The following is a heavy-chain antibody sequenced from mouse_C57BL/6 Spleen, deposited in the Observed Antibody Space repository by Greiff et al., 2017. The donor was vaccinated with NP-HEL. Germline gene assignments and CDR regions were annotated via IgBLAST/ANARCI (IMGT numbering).Heavy chain of an antibody. D-gene: IGHD1-1*01. CDR2: ISYDGSN. Sequence: DVKLVESGPGLVKPSQSLSLTCSVTGYSITSGYYWNWIRQFPGNKLEWMGYISYDGSNNYNPSLKNRISITRDTSKNQFFLKLNSVTTEDTATYYCAREGYGSSPFAYWGQGTLVTLSA. CDR1: GYSITSGYY. V-gene: IGHV3-6*01. CDR3: AREGYGSSPFAY. J-gene: IGHJ3*01.